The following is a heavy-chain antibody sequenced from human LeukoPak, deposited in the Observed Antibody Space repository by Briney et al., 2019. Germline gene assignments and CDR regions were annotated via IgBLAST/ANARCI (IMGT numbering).Heavy chain of an antibody. CDR2: ISYDGSNK. CDR3: ARVNIVVVPAAMENDY. J-gene: IGHJ4*02. V-gene: IGHV3-30-3*01. D-gene: IGHD2-2*01. Sequence: GGSLRLSCAASGFTFSSYAMHWVRQAPGKGLEWVAVISYDGSNKYYADSVKGRFTISRDNSKNTLYLQMNSLRAEDTAVYYCARVNIVVVPAAMENDYWGQGTLVTVSS. CDR1: GFTFSSYA.